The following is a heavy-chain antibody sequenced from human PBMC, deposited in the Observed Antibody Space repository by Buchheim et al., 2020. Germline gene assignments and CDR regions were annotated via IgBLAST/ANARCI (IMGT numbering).Heavy chain of an antibody. CDR1: GVSFSSYR. CDR2: ISSSGSPI. J-gene: IGHJ3*02. CDR3: ATVRGNAFDM. V-gene: IGHV3-48*03. Sequence: EEQLVESGGGLVQPGESLTLSCLVSGVSFSSYRLNWVRQAPGKGLEWISYISSSGSPIYYADSVRGRFTISRDNAKNSLYFQMYNLRVEDTALYYCATVRGNAFDMWGQGT. D-gene: IGHD3-10*01.